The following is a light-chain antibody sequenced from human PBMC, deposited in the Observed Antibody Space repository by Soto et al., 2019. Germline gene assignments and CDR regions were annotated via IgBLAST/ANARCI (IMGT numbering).Light chain of an antibody. CDR2: GAS. CDR1: QGIRSD. CDR3: LQDYNYPRT. J-gene: IGKJ1*01. V-gene: IGKV1-6*01. Sequence: AIQMAQSPSSLSASVGDRVTITCRASQGIRSDLGWYQQKPGKAPKLLIYGASTLQSGVPSRFRGSGSGTYFTLTISSLQPEDCATYYCLQDYNYPRTFGQGTKVEIK.